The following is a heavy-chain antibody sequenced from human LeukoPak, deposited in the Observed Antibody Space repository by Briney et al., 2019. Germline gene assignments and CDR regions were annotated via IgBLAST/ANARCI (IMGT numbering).Heavy chain of an antibody. CDR1: GYTFTSYD. V-gene: IGHV1-18*01. D-gene: IGHD1-1*01. Sequence: ASVKVSCKASGYTFTSYDISWVRQAPGQGLEWMGWISAYNGNTNYAQKLQGRVTMTTDTSTSTAYMELRSLRSDDTAVYYCARVYNWNDAGSFDYWGQGTLVTVSS. J-gene: IGHJ4*02. CDR3: ARVYNWNDAGSFDY. CDR2: ISAYNGNT.